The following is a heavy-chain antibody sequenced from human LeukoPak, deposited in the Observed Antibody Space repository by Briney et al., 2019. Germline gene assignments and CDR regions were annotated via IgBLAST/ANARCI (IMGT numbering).Heavy chain of an antibody. CDR2: IYSGGST. CDR1: GFTVSSNY. V-gene: IGHV3-53*01. CDR3: AKFGSGSYYETENWFDP. D-gene: IGHD3-10*01. Sequence: GGSLRLSCAASGFTVSSNYMSWVRQAPGKGLEWVSIIYSGGSTFYADSVKGRFTISRDNSKNTLYLQMNSLRAEDTAVYYCAKFGSGSYYETENWFDPWGQGTLVTVSS. J-gene: IGHJ5*02.